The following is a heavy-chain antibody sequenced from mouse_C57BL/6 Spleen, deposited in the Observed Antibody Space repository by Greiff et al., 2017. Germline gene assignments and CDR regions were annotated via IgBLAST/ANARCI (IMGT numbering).Heavy chain of an antibody. D-gene: IGHD1-1*01. CDR1: GYTFTSYW. CDR3: ARGFITTVVTGYFDV. V-gene: IGHV1-72*01. J-gene: IGHJ1*03. CDR2: IDPNSGGT. Sequence: QVQLKQPGAELVKPGASVKLSCKASGYTFTSYWMHWVKQRPGRGLEWIGRIDPNSGGTKYNEKFKSKATLTVDKPSSTAYMQLSSLTSEDSAVYYCARGFITTVVTGYFDVWGTGTTVTVSS.